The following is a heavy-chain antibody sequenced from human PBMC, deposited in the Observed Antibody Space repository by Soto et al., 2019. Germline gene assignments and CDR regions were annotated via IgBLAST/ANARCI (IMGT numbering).Heavy chain of an antibody. CDR3: ARDRVESGYPEYCQH. J-gene: IGHJ1*01. CDR2: IYSGGST. Sequence: EVQLVESGGGLIQPGGSLRLSCAASGFTVSSNYMSWVRQATGKGLEWVSVIYSGGSTYYADSVKGRFTISRDNSKNTLYLQMNSLRAEDTAVYYCARDRVESGYPEYCQHWGQGTLVTVSS. V-gene: IGHV3-53*01. D-gene: IGHD3-22*01. CDR1: GFTVSSNY.